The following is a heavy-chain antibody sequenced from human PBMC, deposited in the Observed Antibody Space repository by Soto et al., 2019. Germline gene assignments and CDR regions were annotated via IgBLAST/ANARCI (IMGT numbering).Heavy chain of an antibody. Sequence: SETLSLTCTVSGGSISSSSYYWGWIRQPPGKGLEWIGSIYYSGSTYYNPSLKSRVTISVDTSKNQFSLKLSSVTAAETAVYYCAVGYCSGGSCYGGPPRLDYWGQGTLVTVS. CDR2: IYYSGST. D-gene: IGHD2-15*01. CDR1: GGSISSSSYY. CDR3: AVGYCSGGSCYGGPPRLDY. V-gene: IGHV4-39*01. J-gene: IGHJ4*02.